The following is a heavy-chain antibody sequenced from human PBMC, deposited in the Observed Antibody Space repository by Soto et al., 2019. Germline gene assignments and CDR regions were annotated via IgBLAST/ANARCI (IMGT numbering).Heavy chain of an antibody. CDR1: GYTFTSCY. CDR3: ARTDSSGPGAFDI. Sequence: ASVKVSCKASGYTFTSCYMHWVRQAPGQGLEWMGIINPSGGSTSYAQKFQGRVTMTRDTSTSTVYMELSSLRSEDTAVYYCARTDSSGPGAFDIWGQGTMVTVSS. J-gene: IGHJ3*02. V-gene: IGHV1-46*01. D-gene: IGHD3-22*01. CDR2: INPSGGST.